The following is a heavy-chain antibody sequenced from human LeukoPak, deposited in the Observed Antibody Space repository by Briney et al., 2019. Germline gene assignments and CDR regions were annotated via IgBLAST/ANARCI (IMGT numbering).Heavy chain of an antibody. J-gene: IGHJ4*02. CDR3: ARAGIAAAGTDY. V-gene: IGHV3-11*04. D-gene: IGHD6-13*01. CDR1: GGSISSYY. Sequence: LSLTCTVSGGSISSYYWSWIRQAPGKGLEWVSYISSSGGTIYYADSVKGRFTISRDNAKNSLYLQMNSLRAEDTAVYYCARAGIAAAGTDYWGQGTLVTVSS. CDR2: ISSSGGTI.